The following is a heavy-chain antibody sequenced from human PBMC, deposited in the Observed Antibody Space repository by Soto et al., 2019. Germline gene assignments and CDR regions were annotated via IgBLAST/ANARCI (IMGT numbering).Heavy chain of an antibody. CDR2: VSFDSNYI. Sequence: PGRSLGLASSSSGFTFSSNSMNWVRQAPGKGREWVSLVSFDSNYIYYADSVKGRFTISRDKAKNSVYLQMNSLRAEDTAVYYCARERGWKLYFDYWGQGALVTVSS. CDR3: ARERGWKLYFDY. V-gene: IGHV3-21*01. CDR1: GFTFSSNS. D-gene: IGHD1-1*01. J-gene: IGHJ4*02.